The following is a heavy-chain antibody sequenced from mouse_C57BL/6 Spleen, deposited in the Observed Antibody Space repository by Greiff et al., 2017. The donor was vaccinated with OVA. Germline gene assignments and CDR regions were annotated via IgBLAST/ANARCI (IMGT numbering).Heavy chain of an antibody. Sequence: VQLQQSGAELVRPGASVKLSCTASGFNIKDDYMHWVKQRPEQGLEWIGWIDPENGDTEYASKFQGKATITVDTSSNTAYLQLSSLTSEDTAVYCCATGGNSFADWGQGTLVTVSA. CDR3: ATGGNSFAD. CDR1: GFNIKDDY. CDR2: IDPENGDT. D-gene: IGHD2-1*01. J-gene: IGHJ3*01. V-gene: IGHV14-4*01.